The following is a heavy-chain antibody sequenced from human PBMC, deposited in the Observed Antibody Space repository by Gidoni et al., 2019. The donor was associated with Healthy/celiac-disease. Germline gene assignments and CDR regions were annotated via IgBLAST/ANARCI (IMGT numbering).Heavy chain of an antibody. V-gene: IGHV3-33*01. Sequence: QVQLVESGGGVVQPGRSLRLSCAASGFTFSSYGMHWVRQAPGKGLEWGAVIWYDGSNKYYADSVKGRFTISRDNSKNTLYLQMNSLRAEDTAVYYCARDPVYGSGWSLPDRFDYWGQGTLVTVSS. J-gene: IGHJ4*02. CDR2: IWYDGSNK. CDR3: ARDPVYGSGWSLPDRFDY. CDR1: GFTFSSYG. D-gene: IGHD3-10*01.